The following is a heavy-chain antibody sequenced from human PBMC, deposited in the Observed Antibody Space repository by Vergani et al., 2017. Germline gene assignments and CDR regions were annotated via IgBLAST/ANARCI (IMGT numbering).Heavy chain of an antibody. CDR3: ARESGIAAAGTGTGFDP. V-gene: IGHV1-46*03. CDR1: GYTFTSYY. D-gene: IGHD6-13*01. J-gene: IGHJ5*02. Sequence: QVQLVQSGAEVKKPGASVKVSCKASGYTFTSYYMHWVRQAPGQGLEWMGIINPSGGSTSYAQKFQGRVTMTRDTSTSTVYMELSSLRSEDTAVYYCARESGIAAAGTGTGFDPWGQGTLVTVSS. CDR2: INPSGGST.